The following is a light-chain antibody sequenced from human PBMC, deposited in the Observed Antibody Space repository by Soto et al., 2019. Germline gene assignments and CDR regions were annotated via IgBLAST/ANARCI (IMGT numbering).Light chain of an antibody. J-gene: IGLJ3*02. CDR2: DVS. CDR3: SSYTISGSRV. V-gene: IGLV2-14*03. CDR1: SSDIGAYNY. Sequence: QSVLTQPASVSGSPGQSITISCTGTSSDIGAYNYVSWYQQNPGKAPKLMIYDVSNRPSGVSNRFSGSKSGNTASLTISGLQAEDEADYYCSSYTISGSRVFGGGTKLTVL.